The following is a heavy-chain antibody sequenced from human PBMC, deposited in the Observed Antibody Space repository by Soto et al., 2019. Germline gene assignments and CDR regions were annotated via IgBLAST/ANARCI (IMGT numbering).Heavy chain of an antibody. CDR1: GGSISSVGYY. Sequence: PSDTLSLTFTVSGGSISSVGYYWSWIRQHPGKGLELIGYIYYSGSTYYNPSLKSRVTISVDTSKNQFSLKLSSVTAADTAVYYCARALSTGLHWDFDXWGQGTLVTVSX. V-gene: IGHV4-31*02. D-gene: IGHD2-2*01. CDR3: ARALSTGLHWDFDX. CDR2: IYYSGST. J-gene: IGHJ4*02.